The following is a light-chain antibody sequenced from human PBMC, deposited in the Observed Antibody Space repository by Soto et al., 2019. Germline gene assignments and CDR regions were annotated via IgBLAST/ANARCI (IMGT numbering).Light chain of an antibody. V-gene: IGKV3-20*01. CDR3: QQYERPPFA. Sequence: EIVLTQSPGTLSLFPGDRATLSCRASQRGSNSYLAWFQQKPGQAPRLLIYDASSRAAGVPDRVSGGGSGTDFTLPISSLEPEDFDLYFCQQYERPPFAFGQGTRLEI. CDR2: DAS. J-gene: IGKJ2*01. CDR1: QRGSNSY.